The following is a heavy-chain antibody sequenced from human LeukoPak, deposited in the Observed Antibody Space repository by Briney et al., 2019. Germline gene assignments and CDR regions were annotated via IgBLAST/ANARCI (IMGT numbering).Heavy chain of an antibody. J-gene: IGHJ5*02. CDR3: ARDGTTVTTGWFDP. D-gene: IGHD4-17*01. CDR1: GFTFSSYG. V-gene: IGHV3-33*01. CDR2: IWYDGSNK. Sequence: PGRSLRLSCAASGFTFSSYGMHWVRQAPGKGLEWVAVIWYDGSNKYYADSVKGRFTISRDNSKNTLYLRMNSLRAEDTAVYYCARDGTTVTTGWFDPWGQGTLVTVSS.